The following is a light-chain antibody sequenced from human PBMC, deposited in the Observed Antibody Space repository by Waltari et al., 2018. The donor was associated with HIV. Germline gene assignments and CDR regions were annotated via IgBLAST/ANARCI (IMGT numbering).Light chain of an antibody. J-gene: IGLJ3*02. Sequence: QLVVPQSPSASASLGASVKLTCTLSSGHSHYAIAWPQQQPEKGPRYLMKINSDGSHDKGDGIPDRFSGSSSGAERYLSISSLQSEDEADYYCQTWGTGIWVFGGGTKLTVL. V-gene: IGLV4-69*01. CDR3: QTWGTGIWV. CDR2: INSDGSH. CDR1: SGHSHYA.